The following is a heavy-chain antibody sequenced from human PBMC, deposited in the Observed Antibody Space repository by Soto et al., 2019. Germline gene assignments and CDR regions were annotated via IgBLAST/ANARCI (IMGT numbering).Heavy chain of an antibody. CDR1: QSSFRSYA. CDR3: ARTFDTITYYFDY. CDR2: TSFDGNSL. Sequence: ARTGGSLRLSCSASQSSFRSYAMHWIRQSPGKGLEWVAVTSFDGNSLHYADSVRDRFTISRDNSKNTLYLQMNNLRPEDTAVYYCARTFDTITYYFDYWGQGTVVTVSS. D-gene: IGHD3-9*01. V-gene: IGHV3-30-3*01. J-gene: IGHJ4*02.